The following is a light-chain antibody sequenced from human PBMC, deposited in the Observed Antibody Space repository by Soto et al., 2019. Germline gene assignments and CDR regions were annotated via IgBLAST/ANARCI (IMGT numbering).Light chain of an antibody. CDR1: QSVSSSY. Sequence: EIVFTQSPGTLSLSPGERATLSCRASQSVSSSYLAWYQQKPGQAPRLLIYGASSRATGIPDRFSGSGSGTDFTLTICRLVPEDFAVYYCQQYGSSRDTFGQGTRLEIK. CDR3: QQYGSSRDT. J-gene: IGKJ5*01. CDR2: GAS. V-gene: IGKV3-20*01.